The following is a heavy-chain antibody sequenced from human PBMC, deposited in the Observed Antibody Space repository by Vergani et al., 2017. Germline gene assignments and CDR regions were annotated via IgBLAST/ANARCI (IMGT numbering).Heavy chain of an antibody. D-gene: IGHD5-24*01. CDR2: ISGSGGNT. CDR3: ARDHRDYNNYAGSFDI. J-gene: IGHJ3*02. CDR1: GFTFSSYA. Sequence: EVQLLESGGGLVQPGGSLRLSCGASGFTFSSYAMTWVRQAPGKGLEWVSAISGSGGNTFYTDSVKGRFTISRDNSKDTLYLQMNSLRVEDTAIYYCARDHRDYNNYAGSFDIWGQGSMVAVSS. V-gene: IGHV3-23*01.